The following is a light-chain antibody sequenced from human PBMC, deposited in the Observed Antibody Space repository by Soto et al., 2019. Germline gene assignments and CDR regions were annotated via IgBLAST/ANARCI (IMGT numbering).Light chain of an antibody. Sequence: EILLTQSPGRLSLSPGESATLSCRASQSVSMKYLAWYQQTLGQPPRLLIYGASSRATGIPDRFSGSGSGTDFTLTISRLEPEDSAVYYCQQYASSPRTFGQGTKVDIK. CDR1: QSVSMKY. V-gene: IGKV3-20*01. CDR3: QQYASSPRT. CDR2: GAS. J-gene: IGKJ1*01.